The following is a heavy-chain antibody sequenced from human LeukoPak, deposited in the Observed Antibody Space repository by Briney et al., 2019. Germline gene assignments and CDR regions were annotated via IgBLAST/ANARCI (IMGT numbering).Heavy chain of an antibody. CDR3: ARATYSSGSYDY. J-gene: IGHJ4*02. V-gene: IGHV3-66*01. CDR2: IYSGGST. Sequence: GGSLRLSCAASGFTVSSNYMSWVRQAPGKGLEWVSVIYSGGSTYYADSVKGRFTISRDNSKNTLYLQMNGLRAEDTAVYYCARATYSSGSYDYWGQGTLVTVSS. CDR1: GFTVSSNY. D-gene: IGHD6-19*01.